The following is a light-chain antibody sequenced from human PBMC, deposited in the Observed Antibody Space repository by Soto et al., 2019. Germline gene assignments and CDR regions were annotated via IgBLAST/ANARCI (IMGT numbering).Light chain of an antibody. Sequence: QSVLTQPPSVSGAPGQRVTISCTRSSSNIGAGYDVHWYQQLPGTAPKLLIYGNSNRPSGVPDRFSGSKSGTSASLAITGLQAEDEADYYCQSYDSSLSGYVFGTGTQLTVL. V-gene: IGLV1-40*01. CDR3: QSYDSSLSGYV. CDR2: GNS. J-gene: IGLJ1*01. CDR1: SSNIGAGYD.